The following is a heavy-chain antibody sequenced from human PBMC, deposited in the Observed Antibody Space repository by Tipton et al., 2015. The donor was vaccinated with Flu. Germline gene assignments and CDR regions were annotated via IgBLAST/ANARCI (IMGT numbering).Heavy chain of an antibody. CDR1: GFTFSSYA. D-gene: IGHD3-16*01. CDR2: ITPSGATK. Sequence: SLRLSCAASGFTFSSYAMNWVRQAPGKGLEWISHITPSGATKYYADSVRGRFTISRDNAKNTLYLQMSSLRVEDTAVYYCTRGFIRLCDYWGQGTLVTVSP. V-gene: IGHV3-48*03. CDR3: TRGFIRLCDY. J-gene: IGHJ4*02.